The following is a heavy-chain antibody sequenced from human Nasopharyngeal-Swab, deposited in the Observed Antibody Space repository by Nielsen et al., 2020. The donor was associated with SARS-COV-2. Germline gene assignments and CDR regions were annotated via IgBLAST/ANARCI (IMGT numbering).Heavy chain of an antibody. J-gene: IGHJ4*02. D-gene: IGHD3-22*01. Sequence: GESLKISCAASGFIFSDYSMNWVRQAPGKGLEWVLHISSSSSTIYYADSVKGRFTITRDNAKNSLYLQMDSLRAEDTAVYYCARGGQGTYYYDSSGYYGEYYFDYWGQGTLVTVSS. CDR2: ISSSSSTI. CDR1: GFIFSDYS. CDR3: ARGGQGTYYYDSSGYYGEYYFDY. V-gene: IGHV3-48*01.